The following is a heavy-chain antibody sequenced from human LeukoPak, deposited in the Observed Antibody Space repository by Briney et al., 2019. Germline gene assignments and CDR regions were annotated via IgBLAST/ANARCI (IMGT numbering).Heavy chain of an antibody. CDR2: IRSNSDGGTI. J-gene: IGHJ5*02. D-gene: IGHD3-22*01. V-gene: IGHV3-15*07. CDR1: GFTFSSYS. Sequence: PGGSLRLSCAASGFTFSSYSMNWVRQAPGQGLEWVGRIRSNSDGGTIDYAAPVKGRFTLSRDDSKNTLYLQMNSLQTEDTAVYYCATDFYDSTWGQGTLVTVSS. CDR3: ATDFYDST.